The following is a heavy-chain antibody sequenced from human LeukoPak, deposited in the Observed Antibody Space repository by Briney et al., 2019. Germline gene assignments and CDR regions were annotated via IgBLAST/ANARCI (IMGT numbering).Heavy chain of an antibody. V-gene: IGHV4-4*02. J-gene: IGHJ4*02. Sequence: SETLSLTCAVSGGSISSSNWWSWVRQPPGKGLEWIGSIYYSGSTYYNPSLKSRVTISVDTSKNQFSLKLSSVTAADTAVYYCARGLVGIAARLYPFDYWGQGTLVTVSS. D-gene: IGHD6-6*01. CDR3: ARGLVGIAARLYPFDY. CDR2: IYYSGST. CDR1: GGSISSSNW.